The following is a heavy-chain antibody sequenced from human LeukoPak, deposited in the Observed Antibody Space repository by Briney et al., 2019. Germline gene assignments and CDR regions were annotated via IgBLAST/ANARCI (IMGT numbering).Heavy chain of an antibody. D-gene: IGHD5-24*01. J-gene: IGHJ4*02. Sequence: SETLFLTCTVSGGSISSGGYYWSWIRQHPGKGLEWIGYIYYSGSTYYNPSLKSRVTISVDTSKNQFSLKLSSVTAADTAVYYCARDYRRDGYNRPDYWGQGTLVTVSS. CDR3: ARDYRRDGYNRPDY. V-gene: IGHV4-31*03. CDR1: GGSISSGGYY. CDR2: IYYSGST.